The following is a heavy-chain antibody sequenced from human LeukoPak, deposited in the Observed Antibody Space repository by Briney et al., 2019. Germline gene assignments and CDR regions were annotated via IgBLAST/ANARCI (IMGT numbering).Heavy chain of an antibody. J-gene: IGHJ6*03. V-gene: IGHV1-8*03. D-gene: IGHD3-3*01. CDR1: GYTFISYD. Sequence: ASVKVSCKASGYTFISYDINWVRQATGQGLEWMGWMNPNRGNTGYAQKFQCRVTITRNTSISTAYMELSSLRSEDTGVYYCARRQASGYDFWSGLSYYMDVWGKGTTVTVSS. CDR3: ARRQASGYDFWSGLSYYMDV. CDR2: MNPNRGNT.